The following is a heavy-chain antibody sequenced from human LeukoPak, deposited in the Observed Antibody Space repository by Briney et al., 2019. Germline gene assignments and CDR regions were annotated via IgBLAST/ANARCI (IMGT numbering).Heavy chain of an antibody. CDR3: ATRNADSFYFDY. CDR1: DDDIRLYNW. D-gene: IGHD4-17*01. Sequence: SGTLSLTCDVSDDDIRLYNWWSWVRQSPGKGLEWIGEMSRAGYSNFNPSLKSRATISIDTSGSAVSLTLRSVTAADTAVYFCATRNADSFYFDYWGRGTLVTVSS. CDR2: MSRAGYS. J-gene: IGHJ4*02. V-gene: IGHV4-4*02.